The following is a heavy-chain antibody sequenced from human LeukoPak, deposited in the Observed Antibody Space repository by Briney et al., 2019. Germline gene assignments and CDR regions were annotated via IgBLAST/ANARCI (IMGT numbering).Heavy chain of an antibody. CDR3: ARSGSSSWYGGSPVNGFDP. Sequence: PSQTLSLTCTVSGGSISSGDYYWSWIRQPPGKGLEWIGYIYYSGSTYYNPSLKSRVTISVDTSKNQLSLKLSSVRAVDTAVYYCARSGSSSWYGGSPVNGFDPWGQGTLVTVSS. CDR2: IYYSGST. D-gene: IGHD6-13*01. J-gene: IGHJ5*02. V-gene: IGHV4-30-4*01. CDR1: GGSISSGDYY.